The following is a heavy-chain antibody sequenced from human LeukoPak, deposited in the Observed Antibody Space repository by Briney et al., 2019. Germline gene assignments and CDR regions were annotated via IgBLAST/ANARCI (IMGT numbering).Heavy chain of an antibody. CDR1: GFTVSTNY. CDR2: ISASGDFT. J-gene: IGHJ4*02. D-gene: IGHD4-23*01. Sequence: GGSLRLSCAASGFTVSTNYMNWVRQAPGKGLEWVSTISASGDFTKYADSVKGRFTISRDNSKSTLFLQMNSLTAEDTAVYYCAKVADYGGNSFHYWGQGTLVTVSS. V-gene: IGHV3-23*01. CDR3: AKVADYGGNSFHY.